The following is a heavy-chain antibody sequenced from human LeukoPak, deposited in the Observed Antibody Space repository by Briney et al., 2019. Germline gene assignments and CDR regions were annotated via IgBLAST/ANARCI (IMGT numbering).Heavy chain of an antibody. CDR1: GFTFSSYA. CDR3: AKGGSYYYDSSGYYHYYGMDV. V-gene: IGHV3-23*01. J-gene: IGHJ6*02. CDR2: ISGSGGST. D-gene: IGHD3-22*01. Sequence: GSLRLSCAASGFTFSSYAMSWVRQAPGKGLEWVSAISGSGGSTYYADSVKGRFTISRDNSKNTLYLQMNSLRAEDTAVYYCAKGGSYYYDSSGYYHYYGMDVWGQGTTVTVSS.